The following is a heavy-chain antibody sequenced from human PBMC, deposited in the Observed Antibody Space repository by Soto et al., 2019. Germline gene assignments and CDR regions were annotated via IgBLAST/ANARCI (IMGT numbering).Heavy chain of an antibody. D-gene: IGHD5-18*01. Sequence: ASVKVSCKASGYTFIRYGITWVRQAPGQGLEWMGIINPSGGSTSYAQKFQGRVTMTRDTSTSTVYMELSRLRSADTAVYYCTSPRGYSYGLDYWGQGTLVTVPS. CDR1: GYTFIRYG. CDR3: TSPRGYSYGLDY. V-gene: IGHV1-46*01. J-gene: IGHJ4*02. CDR2: INPSGGST.